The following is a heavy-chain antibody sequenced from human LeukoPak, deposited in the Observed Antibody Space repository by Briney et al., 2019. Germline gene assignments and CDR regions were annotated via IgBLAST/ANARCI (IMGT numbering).Heavy chain of an antibody. V-gene: IGHV1-58*02. CDR3: AADSVVAHHNWFDP. D-gene: IGHD2-15*01. CDR2: IVVGSGNT. Sequence: GTSVKVSCKASGFTFTSSAMQWVRQARGQRLEWIGWIVVGSGNTNYAQKFQERVTITRDMSTSTAYMELSSLRSEDTAVYYCAADSVVAHHNWFDPWGQGTLVTVSS. J-gene: IGHJ5*02. CDR1: GFTFTSSA.